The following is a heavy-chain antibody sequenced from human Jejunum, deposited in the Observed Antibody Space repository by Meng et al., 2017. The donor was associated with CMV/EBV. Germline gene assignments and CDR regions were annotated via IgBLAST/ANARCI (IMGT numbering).Heavy chain of an antibody. Sequence: CAVSGFTVRDNFLSWVRQAPGKGLEWVAVIYSIGGTYYADSVRGRFTISRDNSKNTVFLHMNSLRAEDTAVYYCARAGLRAYMDVWGQGTRSPSP. CDR1: GFTVRDNF. D-gene: IGHD5/OR15-5a*01. CDR3: ARAGLRAYMDV. V-gene: IGHV3-53*01. CDR2: IYSIGGT. J-gene: IGHJ6*03.